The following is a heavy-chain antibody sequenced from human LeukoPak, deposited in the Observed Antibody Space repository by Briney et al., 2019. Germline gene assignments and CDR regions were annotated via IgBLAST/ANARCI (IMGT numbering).Heavy chain of an antibody. V-gene: IGHV3-21*01. J-gene: IGHJ4*02. Sequence: PGGSLRLSCAASGFTFSSYSMNWVRQAPGKGLEWVSSISSSSSYIYYADSVKGRFTISRDNAKNSLYLQMNSLRAEDTAVYYCAREGQGYYDFWGGYLRGGGFDYWGQGTLVTVSS. CDR2: ISSSSSYI. CDR3: AREGQGYYDFWGGYLRGGGFDY. D-gene: IGHD3-3*01. CDR1: GFTFSSYS.